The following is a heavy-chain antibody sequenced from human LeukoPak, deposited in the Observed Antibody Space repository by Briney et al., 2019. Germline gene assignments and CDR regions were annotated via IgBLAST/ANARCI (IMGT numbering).Heavy chain of an antibody. D-gene: IGHD3-22*01. CDR2: IRGSGGST. Sequence: GGSLRLSCAASGFTFSSYAMSWVRQAPGKELEWVSDIRGSGGSTYYADSVKGRFTISRDNSKNTLYLQTNSLRAEDTAVYYCAKVPYDSSGYYYFDYWGQGTLVIVSS. CDR3: AKVPYDSSGYYYFDY. V-gene: IGHV3-23*01. J-gene: IGHJ4*02. CDR1: GFTFSSYA.